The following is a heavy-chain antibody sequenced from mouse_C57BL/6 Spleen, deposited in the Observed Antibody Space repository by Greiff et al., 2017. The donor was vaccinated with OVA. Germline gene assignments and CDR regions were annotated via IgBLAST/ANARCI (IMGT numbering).Heavy chain of an antibody. CDR1: GYTFTDYY. J-gene: IGHJ2*01. V-gene: IGHV1-26*01. CDR2: INPNNGGT. CDR3: ARRNYGSLYFDY. Sequence: VQLQQSGPELVKPGASVKISCKASGYTFTDYYMNWVKQSHGKSLEWIGDINPNNGGTSYNQKFKGKATLTVDKSSSTAYMELRSLTSEDSAVYYCARRNYGSLYFDYWGQGTTLTVSP. D-gene: IGHD1-1*01.